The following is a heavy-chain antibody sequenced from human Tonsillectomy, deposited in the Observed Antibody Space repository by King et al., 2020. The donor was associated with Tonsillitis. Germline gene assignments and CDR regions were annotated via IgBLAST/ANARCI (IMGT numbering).Heavy chain of an antibody. J-gene: IGHJ6*03. CDR1: GFSFSDYY. Sequence: VQLVESGGGLVKPGGSLRLSCAASGFSFSDYYMTWIRQAPGMGLEWVSYISSSDIYTNYADSVKGRFTISRDNAKNSLYLQMNSLRAEDTAVYYCARVYCSSTSCYFDYYYMDVWGKGTTVTVSS. D-gene: IGHD2-2*01. CDR3: ARVYCSSTSCYFDYYYMDV. CDR2: ISSSDIYT. V-gene: IGHV3-11*06.